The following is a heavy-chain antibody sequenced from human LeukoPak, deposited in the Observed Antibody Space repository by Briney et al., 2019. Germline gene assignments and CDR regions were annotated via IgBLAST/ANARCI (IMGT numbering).Heavy chain of an antibody. CDR1: GFTFSSYG. J-gene: IGHJ3*02. CDR3: ALTMVRGVMRAFDI. Sequence: PGGSLRLSFAASGFTFSSYGMHWVRQAPGKGLEWVAVISYDGSNKYYADSVKGRFTISRDNSKNTLYLQMNSLRAEDTAVYYCALTMVRGVMRAFDIWGQGTMVTVSS. D-gene: IGHD3-10*01. CDR2: ISYDGSNK. V-gene: IGHV3-30*03.